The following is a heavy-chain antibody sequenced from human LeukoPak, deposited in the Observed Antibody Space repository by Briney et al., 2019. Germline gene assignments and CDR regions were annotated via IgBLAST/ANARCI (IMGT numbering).Heavy chain of an antibody. V-gene: IGHV4-61*02. D-gene: IGHD4-17*01. Sequence: SQTLSLTCTVSGGSISSGSYYWSWIRQPAGKGLEWIGRIYTSGSTNYNPSPKSRVTISVDTSKNQFSLKLSSVTAADTAVYYCARDSPSGAPLGWGQGTLVTVSS. J-gene: IGHJ4*02. CDR1: GGSISSGSYY. CDR2: IYTSGST. CDR3: ARDSPSGAPLG.